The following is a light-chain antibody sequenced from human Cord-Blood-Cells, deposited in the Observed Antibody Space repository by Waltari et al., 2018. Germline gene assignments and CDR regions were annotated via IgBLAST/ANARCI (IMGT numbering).Light chain of an antibody. CDR3: QQYYSTPQT. CDR2: WAP. Sequence: DIVMTQSPDSLAVSLGERATINCKSSQSVLYSSNNKNYLAWYQQKPGQPPRLLMYWAPTRESGVPDRFSGSGSGTDFTLTISSLQAEDVAVYYCQQYYSTPQTFGQGTKLEIK. J-gene: IGKJ2*01. CDR1: QSVLYSSNNKNY. V-gene: IGKV4-1*01.